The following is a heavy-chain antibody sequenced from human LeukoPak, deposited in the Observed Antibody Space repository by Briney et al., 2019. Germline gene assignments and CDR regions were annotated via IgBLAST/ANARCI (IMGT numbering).Heavy chain of an antibody. J-gene: IGHJ4*02. D-gene: IGHD2-15*01. CDR1: GFTFDDYT. V-gene: IGHV3-43*01. Sequence: RGSLRLSCAASGFTFDDYTMHWVRQAPGKGLEWVSLTSWDGGSTYYADSVKGRFTISRDNSKNSLYLQMNSLRTEDTALYYCAKDGLVSLTPYYFDYWGQGTLVTVSS. CDR3: AKDGLVSLTPYYFDY. CDR2: TSWDGGST.